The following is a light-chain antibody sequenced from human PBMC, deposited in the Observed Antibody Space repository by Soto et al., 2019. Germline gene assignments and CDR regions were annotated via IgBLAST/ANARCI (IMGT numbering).Light chain of an antibody. J-gene: IGKJ4*01. CDR1: QGINNF. CDR2: GAS. CDR3: QQYHNYPVT. V-gene: IGKV1-16*02. Sequence: DIPMTQSPSSLSASVGDTVTITCRASQGINNFLAWFQQKPGKAPKSLIYGASSLQSGVPSKFSGSGSDTGFTLTISSLQPEDSATYFCQQYHNYPVTFGGGTKVEIK.